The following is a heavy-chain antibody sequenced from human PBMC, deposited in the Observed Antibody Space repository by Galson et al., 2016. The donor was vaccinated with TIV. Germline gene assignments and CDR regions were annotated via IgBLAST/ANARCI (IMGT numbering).Heavy chain of an antibody. V-gene: IGHV3-7*01. J-gene: IGHJ6*03. Sequence: SLRLSCAASGFTFSRHWMSWVRQAPGKGLEWVANIKQDGDYKYYVDSVKGRFTISRDNAKNSLYLQMNSLRAADTAVYFCARVQWGSSLVSYYYHLDVWGKGTPVIVSS. CDR1: GFTFSRHW. CDR3: ARVQWGSSLVSYYYHLDV. D-gene: IGHD6-6*01. CDR2: IKQDGDYK.